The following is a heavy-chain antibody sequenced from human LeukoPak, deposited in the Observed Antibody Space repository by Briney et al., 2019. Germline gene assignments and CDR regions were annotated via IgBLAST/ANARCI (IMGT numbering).Heavy chain of an antibody. V-gene: IGHV4-34*01. CDR3: AGPPRNYYYYYMDV. Sequence: PSETLSLTCAVYGGSFSGYYWSWIRQPPGKGLEWIGEINHSGSTNYNPSLKSRVTISVDTSKNQFSLKLSSVTAADTAVYYCAGPPRNYYYYYMDVWGKGTTVTVS. CDR1: GGSFSGYY. J-gene: IGHJ6*03. CDR2: INHSGST.